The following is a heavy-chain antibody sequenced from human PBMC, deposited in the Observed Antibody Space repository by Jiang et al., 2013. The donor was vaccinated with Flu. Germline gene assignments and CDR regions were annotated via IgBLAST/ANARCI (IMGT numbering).Heavy chain of an antibody. J-gene: IGHJ1*01. D-gene: IGHD1-14*01. CDR2: ISYDGSNK. CDR3: APAEVSLGAEYFQH. Sequence: VQLLESGGGVVQPGRSLRLSCAASGFTFSSYAMHWVRQAPGKGLEWVAVISYDGSNKYYADSVKGRFTISRDNSKNTLYLQMNSLRAEDTAVYYCAPAEVSLGAEYFQHWGQGTLVTVSS. V-gene: IGHV3-30*01. CDR1: GFTFSSYA.